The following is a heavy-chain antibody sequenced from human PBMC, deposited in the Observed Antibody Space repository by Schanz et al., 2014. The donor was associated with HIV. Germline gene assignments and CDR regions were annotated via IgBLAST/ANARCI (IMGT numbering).Heavy chain of an antibody. V-gene: IGHV3-74*02. CDR2: ISGHGGSP. Sequence: VQLVESGGGLVQPGGSLRLSCAASGLTFADYWMHWVRRAPGKGLVGVSRISGHGGSPTYADSVEGRFTISRDNGKKMLYLQMNSLRDEDTAVYYCATEPSDGMFGEHWGQGTLVAVSS. D-gene: IGHD3-10*02. CDR1: GLTFADYW. CDR3: ATEPSDGMFGEH. J-gene: IGHJ4*02.